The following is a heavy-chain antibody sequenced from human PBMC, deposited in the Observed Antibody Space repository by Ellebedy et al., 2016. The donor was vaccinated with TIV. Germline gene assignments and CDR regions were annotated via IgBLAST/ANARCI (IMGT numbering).Heavy chain of an antibody. CDR1: GGSFAGYF. V-gene: IGHV4-34*01. J-gene: IGHJ4*02. D-gene: IGHD3-10*01. CDR2: IKPSGNA. Sequence: MPGGSLRLSCVVKGGSFAGYFWSWVRRYHGKGLEWLGEIKPSGNANYNPSLKSRVTMSVDTPEKQFSLRLTSVTAADTAVYYCARARGQYLYGSGSYFTNWGQGEVVTVSS. CDR3: ARARGQYLYGSGSYFTN.